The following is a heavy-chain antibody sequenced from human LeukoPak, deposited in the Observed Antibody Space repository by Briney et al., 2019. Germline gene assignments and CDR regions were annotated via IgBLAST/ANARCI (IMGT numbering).Heavy chain of an antibody. CDR3: ATSSHDLLDTDY. CDR1: GGSISSYY. J-gene: IGHJ4*02. D-gene: IGHD3-22*01. Sequence: SETLSLTCTVSGGSISSYYWSRIRQPPGKGLEWIGYIYNSGSTNYNPSLRSRVTISVDTSKKQFSLKLSSVTAADTAVYYCATSSHDLLDTDYWGQGTLVTVSS. CDR2: IYNSGST. V-gene: IGHV4-59*01.